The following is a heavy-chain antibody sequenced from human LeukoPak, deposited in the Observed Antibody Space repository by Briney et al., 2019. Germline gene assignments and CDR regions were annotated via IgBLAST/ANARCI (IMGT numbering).Heavy chain of an antibody. J-gene: IGHJ6*02. CDR1: GGSVSSYY. Sequence: SETLSLTCTVSGGSVSSYYWSWIRQPPGKGLEWIGYIYNSESTNYNSSLKSRVTMSVDTSKNQFSLKLSSVTAADTAVYYCAREYDILTGPSNGMDVWGQGTTVTVSS. V-gene: IGHV4-59*02. CDR2: IYNSEST. CDR3: AREYDILTGPSNGMDV. D-gene: IGHD3-9*01.